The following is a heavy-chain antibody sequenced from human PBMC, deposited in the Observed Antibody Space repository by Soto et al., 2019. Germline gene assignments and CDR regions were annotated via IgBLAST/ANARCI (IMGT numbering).Heavy chain of an antibody. V-gene: IGHV3-23*01. CDR2: ISGSGDST. CDR3: ARELGYCSGGNCYMDGAFEF. CDR1: GSTFSSYA. J-gene: IGHJ3*01. D-gene: IGHD2-15*01. Sequence: GGSLRLSCAASGSTFSSYAMSWVRQAPGKGLEWVSVISGSGDSTYYADSVKGRFTISRDNSKNTLYVQMNSLRAEDTAEYYCARELGYCSGGNCYMDGAFEFWGQGTMVTVSS.